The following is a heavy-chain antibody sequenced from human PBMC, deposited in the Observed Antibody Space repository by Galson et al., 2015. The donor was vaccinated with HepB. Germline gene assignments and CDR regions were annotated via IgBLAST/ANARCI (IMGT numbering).Heavy chain of an antibody. Sequence: SVKVSCKASGYTFTSYAMHWVRQAPGQRPEWMGWMNVGNGNIKISEKLQGRVTLTRGTSANTAYMELSSLRYEDTAVYYCARQLGYQLPFDPWGQGTPVTVSS. J-gene: IGHJ5*02. CDR1: GYTFTSYA. CDR2: MNVGNGNI. D-gene: IGHD2-2*01. CDR3: ARQLGYQLPFDP. V-gene: IGHV1-3*01.